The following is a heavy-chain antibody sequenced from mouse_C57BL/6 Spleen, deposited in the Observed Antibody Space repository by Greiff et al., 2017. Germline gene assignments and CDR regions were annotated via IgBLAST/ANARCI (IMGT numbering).Heavy chain of an antibody. D-gene: IGHD4-1*02. V-gene: IGHV1-69*01. Sequence: QVQLQQSGAELARPGASVKMSCKASGYTFTSYWMHWVKQRPGQGLEWIGEIDPSDSYTNYNQKFKGKSTLTVDKSSSTAYMQLSSLTSEDSAVYYCARGRSNWDVDYWGQGTTLTVSS. CDR3: ARGRSNWDVDY. J-gene: IGHJ2*01. CDR2: IDPSDSYT. CDR1: GYTFTSYW.